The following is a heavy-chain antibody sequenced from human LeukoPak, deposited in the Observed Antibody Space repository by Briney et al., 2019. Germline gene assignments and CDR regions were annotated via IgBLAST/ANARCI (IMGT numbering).Heavy chain of an antibody. V-gene: IGHV4-61*02. J-gene: IGHJ5*02. CDR2: IYSSGST. CDR3: ARGEGHCTTNTCLFRNWSAP. D-gene: IGHD2-8*01. Sequence: SQTLSLTCTVSGGSISSATYYWSWIRQPAGTGLEWIGRIYSSGSTNYNPSLKSRVTISVDPSKNQFSLKLSSVTAADTAVYYCARGEGHCTTNTCLFRNWSAPWGRGTLVTVSS. CDR1: GGSISSATYY.